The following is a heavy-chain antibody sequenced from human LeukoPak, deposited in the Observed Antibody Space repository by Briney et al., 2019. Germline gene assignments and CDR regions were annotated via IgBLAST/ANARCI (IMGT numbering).Heavy chain of an antibody. CDR3: ARVSSVAGTRLMDH. D-gene: IGHD6-19*01. CDR1: GFSLSTSGVG. Sequence: ESGPTLVKPTQTLTLTCTFSGFSLSTSGVGVGWIRQPPGKALEWLALIYWDDDKRYSPSLKSRLTITKDTSKNQVVLTMTNMDPVDTATYYCARVSSVAGTRLMDHWGQGTLVTVSS. CDR2: IYWDDDK. V-gene: IGHV2-5*02. J-gene: IGHJ4*02.